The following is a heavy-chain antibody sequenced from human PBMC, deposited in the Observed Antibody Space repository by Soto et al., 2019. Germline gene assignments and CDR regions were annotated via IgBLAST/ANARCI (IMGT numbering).Heavy chain of an antibody. CDR2: IYYTGST. CDR1: GGSLSNYY. J-gene: IGHJ6*02. CDR3: ARDQYDFRSGSYYYAMEV. D-gene: IGHD3-3*01. V-gene: IGHV4-59*13. Sequence: SETLSLTCTVSGGSLSNYYSSWIRQPPGKGLEWIGYIYYTGSTNYNPSLKGRVTMSVDTSRDQVSLRLRSVTRADTAVYDCARDQYDFRSGSYYYAMEVWGQGTKVTVSS.